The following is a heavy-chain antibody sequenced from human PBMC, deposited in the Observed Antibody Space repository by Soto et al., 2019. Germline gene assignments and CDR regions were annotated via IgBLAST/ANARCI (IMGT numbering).Heavy chain of an antibody. CDR2: ISAHNGNT. Sequence: QVRLVQSGSEVKKPGASVKVSCKASGYTFNSNGISWVRQAPGQGLEWMGWISAHNGNTNFAQKLQDRVTMNTDTSTRPAYMELRSMRSDDTAVYYCARDSSESSAYNYWGQGTLVTVSS. CDR1: GYTFNSNG. V-gene: IGHV1-18*04. D-gene: IGHD3-22*01. J-gene: IGHJ4*02. CDR3: ARDSSESSAYNY.